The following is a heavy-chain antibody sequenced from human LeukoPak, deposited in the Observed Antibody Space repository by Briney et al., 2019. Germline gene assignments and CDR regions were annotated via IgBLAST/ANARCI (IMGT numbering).Heavy chain of an antibody. Sequence: PGRSLRLSCAASGFTFSSYGMHWVRQAPGKGLEWVAVIWYDGSNKYYADSVKGRFTISRDNSKNTLYLQMNSLRAEDTAVYYCARGPTYYDSSGYYPSYFDYWGQGTLVTVSS. V-gene: IGHV3-33*01. CDR1: GFTFSSYG. CDR2: IWYDGSNK. J-gene: IGHJ4*02. D-gene: IGHD3-22*01. CDR3: ARGPTYYDSSGYYPSYFDY.